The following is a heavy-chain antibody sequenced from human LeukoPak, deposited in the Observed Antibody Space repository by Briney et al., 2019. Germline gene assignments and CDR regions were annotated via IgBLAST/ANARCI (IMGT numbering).Heavy chain of an antibody. Sequence: SETLSLTCTVFGDSVSSSNYYWAWFRQPPGKGLEWIGYIYYSGSTNYNPSLKSRVTISVDTSKNQFSLKLSSVTAADTAVYYCARDYYYGSGSSYDYWGQGTLVTVSS. D-gene: IGHD3-10*01. CDR2: IYYSGST. J-gene: IGHJ4*02. CDR3: ARDYYYGSGSSYDY. V-gene: IGHV4-61*01. CDR1: GDSVSSSNYY.